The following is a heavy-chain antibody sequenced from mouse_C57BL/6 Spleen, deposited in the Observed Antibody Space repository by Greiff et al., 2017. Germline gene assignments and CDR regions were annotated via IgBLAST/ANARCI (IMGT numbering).Heavy chain of an antibody. D-gene: IGHD4-1*01. J-gene: IGHJ2*01. CDR2: INPGSGGT. CDR3: ARTNWDVRDYFDY. V-gene: IGHV1-54*01. CDR1: GYAFTNYL. Sequence: QVQLKESGAELVRPGTSVKVSCKASGYAFTNYLIEWVKQRPGQGLEWIGVINPGSGGTNYNEKFKGKATLTADKSSSTAYMQLSSLTSEDSAVYFCARTNWDVRDYFDYWGQGTTLTVSS.